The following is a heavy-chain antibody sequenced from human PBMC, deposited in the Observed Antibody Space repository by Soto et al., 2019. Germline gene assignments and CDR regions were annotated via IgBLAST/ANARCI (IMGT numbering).Heavy chain of an antibody. CDR2: IHYSGNT. Sequence: SETLSLTCTVSGGSISSYYWSWIRQPPGKGLEWIGYIHYSGNTDYNPSLKSRLNTSVDTSKNQLTLKLSSVTAADTAVYYCARLLRPSHSERYYMEVWGKGTKVTVS. J-gene: IGHJ6*03. CDR3: ARLLRPSHSERYYMEV. CDR1: GGSISSYY. V-gene: IGHV4-59*08.